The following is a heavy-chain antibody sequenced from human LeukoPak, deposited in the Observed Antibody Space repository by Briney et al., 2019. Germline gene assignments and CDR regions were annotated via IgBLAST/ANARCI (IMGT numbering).Heavy chain of an antibody. CDR1: GFSVSSAY. V-gene: IGHV3-53*01. CDR3: ARSGTPYFYLDS. J-gene: IGHJ4*02. CDR2: IHSGGSI. D-gene: IGHD3-10*01. Sequence: PGGSLRLSCAAAGFSVSSAYMTWVRQAPGKGLEWVSVIHSGGSIYYADSVKGRFTISRDNSKNTLYLQMNSLRVEDTAVYYCARSGTPYFYLDSWGQGTLVTVSS.